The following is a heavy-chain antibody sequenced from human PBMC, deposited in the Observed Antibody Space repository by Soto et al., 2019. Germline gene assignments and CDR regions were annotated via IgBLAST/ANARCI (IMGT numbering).Heavy chain of an antibody. Sequence: ASVKVSCKASGYTFTSYYMHWVRQAPGQGLEWMGIINPSGGSTSNAQKFQGRVTMTRDTSTSTVYMELSSLRTEDTALYYCARGYSSSWSAGHWFDPWGQGTLVTVSS. CDR3: ARGYSSSWSAGHWFDP. CDR2: INPSGGST. CDR1: GYTFTSYY. J-gene: IGHJ5*02. V-gene: IGHV1-46*03. D-gene: IGHD6-13*01.